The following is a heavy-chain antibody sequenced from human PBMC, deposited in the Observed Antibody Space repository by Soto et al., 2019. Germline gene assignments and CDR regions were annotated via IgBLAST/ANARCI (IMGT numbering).Heavy chain of an antibody. CDR1: GFTFDDYA. CDR2: ITWNSGKI. Sequence: PGGSLRLSCTASGFTFDDYAMHWVRQGPGRGLEWVSGITWNSGKIAYADSVKGRFTIARDVDNNSLYLQMNSLRPEDTALYYCVKDSYADFHRVLSTAEYFFDYWGQGTLVTVSS. D-gene: IGHD2-15*01. J-gene: IGHJ4*01. V-gene: IGHV3-9*01. CDR3: VKDSYADFHRVLSTAEYFFDY.